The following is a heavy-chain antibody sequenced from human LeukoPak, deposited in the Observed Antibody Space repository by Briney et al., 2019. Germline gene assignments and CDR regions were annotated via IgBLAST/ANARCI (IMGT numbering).Heavy chain of an antibody. D-gene: IGHD6-19*01. CDR3: ARDGLPVARDY. V-gene: IGHV3-7*05. CDR2: ISQDGRDK. CDR1: GFTFSSYW. J-gene: IGHJ4*02. Sequence: VGSLRLSCAASGFTFSSYWMTWVRQAPGKGLEWVANISQDGRDKNYVDSVKGRFTISRDNAKNSLYLQMNSLRAEDTAMYYCARDGLPVARDYWGQGTLVTVSS.